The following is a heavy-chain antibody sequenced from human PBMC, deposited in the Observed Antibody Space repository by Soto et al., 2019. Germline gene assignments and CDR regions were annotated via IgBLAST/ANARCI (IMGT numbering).Heavy chain of an antibody. J-gene: IGHJ1*01. Sequence: EVQLLESGGGLVQPGGSLRLSCAASGFTFSGYAMSWVRQAPGKGLEWVSGISGGGDSTYYADSVKGRFAISRDNSENTLYLQMSSLRVEDSAIYYCAIQFPVGGGDWGGRGYFQHWGQGTLVTVSS. CDR3: AIQFPVGGGDWGGRGYFQH. V-gene: IGHV3-23*01. CDR2: ISGGGDST. CDR1: GFTFSGYA. D-gene: IGHD2-21*01.